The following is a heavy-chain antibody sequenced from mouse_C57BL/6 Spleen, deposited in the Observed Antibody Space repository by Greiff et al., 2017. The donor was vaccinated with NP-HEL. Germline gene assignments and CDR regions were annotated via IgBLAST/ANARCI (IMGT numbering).Heavy chain of an antibody. CDR1: GYTFTSYW. V-gene: IGHV1-53*01. CDR2: INPSNGGT. D-gene: IGHD1-1*01. CDR3: ARSGRIYYGSSYDYAMDY. Sequence: VQLQQSGTELVKPGASVKLSCKASGYTFTSYWMHWVKQRPGQGLEWIGNINPSNGGTNYNEKFKSKATLTVDKSSSTAYMQLSSLTSEDSAVYYCARSGRIYYGSSYDYAMDYWGQGTSVTVSS. J-gene: IGHJ4*01.